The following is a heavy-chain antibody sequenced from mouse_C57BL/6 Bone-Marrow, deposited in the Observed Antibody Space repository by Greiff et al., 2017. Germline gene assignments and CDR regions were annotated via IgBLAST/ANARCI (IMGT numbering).Heavy chain of an antibody. CDR2: IDPSDSYT. V-gene: IGHV1-69*01. J-gene: IGHJ1*03. CDR1: GYTFTSYW. D-gene: IGHD1-1*01. CDR3: ARSPITTVVEDWYFDV. Sequence: QVQLQQPGAELVMPGASVKLSCKASGYTFTSYWMHWVKQRPGQGLEWIGEIDPSDSYTHYNQKFKGKSTLTVDKSSSTAYMQLSSLTSEDSEVFYCARSPITTVVEDWYFDVWGTGTTVTVSS.